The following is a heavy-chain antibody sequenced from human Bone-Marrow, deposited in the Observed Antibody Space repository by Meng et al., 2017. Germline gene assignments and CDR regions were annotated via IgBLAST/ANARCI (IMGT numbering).Heavy chain of an antibody. CDR3: AKDILMSYDSSGYYRSPVAFDI. CDR1: GFTFDDYA. V-gene: IGHV3-9*01. Sequence: GGSLRLSCAASGFTFDDYAMHWVRQAPGKGLEWVSGISWNSGSIGYADSVKGRFTISRDNAKNSLYLQMNSPRAEDTALYYCAKDILMSYDSSGYYRSPVAFDIWGQGTMVTVSS. D-gene: IGHD3-22*01. CDR2: ISWNSGSI. J-gene: IGHJ3*02.